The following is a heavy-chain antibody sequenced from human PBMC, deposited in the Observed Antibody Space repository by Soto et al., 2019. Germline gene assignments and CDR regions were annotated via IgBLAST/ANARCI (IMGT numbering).Heavy chain of an antibody. Sequence: PGGSLRLSCAASGFTFSDYYMSWIRQAPGKGLEWVSYISSSGSTIYYADSVKGRFTISRDNAKNSLYLQMNSLRAEDTAVYYCASIVDTAIGIYFDYWGQGTLVTVSS. CDR2: ISSSGSTI. J-gene: IGHJ4*02. CDR3: ASIVDTAIGIYFDY. V-gene: IGHV3-11*01. CDR1: GFTFSDYY. D-gene: IGHD5-18*01.